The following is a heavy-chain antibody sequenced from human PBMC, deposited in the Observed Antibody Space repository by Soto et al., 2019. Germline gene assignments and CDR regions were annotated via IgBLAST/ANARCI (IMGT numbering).Heavy chain of an antibody. J-gene: IGHJ6*02. D-gene: IGHD2-2*02. CDR3: ARGYRYYYYGMDV. Sequence: SETLSLTCTVSGGSISSYYWSWIRQPPGKGLEWIGYTYYSGSTNYNPSLKSRVTISVDTSKNQFSLKLSSVTAADTAVYYCARGYRYYYYGMDVWGQGTTVTVSS. CDR1: GGSISSYY. CDR2: TYYSGST. V-gene: IGHV4-59*01.